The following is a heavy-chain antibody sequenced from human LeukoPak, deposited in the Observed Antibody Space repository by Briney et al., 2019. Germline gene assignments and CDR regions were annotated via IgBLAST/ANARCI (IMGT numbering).Heavy chain of an antibody. Sequence: GGSLRLSCAASGFTFDDYGMSWVRQAPGKGLEWVSGINWNGGSTGYADSVKGRFTISRDNAKNSLYLQMNSPRAEDTALYYCARAHSAGYYYYYMDVWGKGTTVTVSS. V-gene: IGHV3-20*04. CDR2: INWNGGST. D-gene: IGHD2-15*01. J-gene: IGHJ6*03. CDR3: ARAHSAGYYYYYMDV. CDR1: GFTFDDYG.